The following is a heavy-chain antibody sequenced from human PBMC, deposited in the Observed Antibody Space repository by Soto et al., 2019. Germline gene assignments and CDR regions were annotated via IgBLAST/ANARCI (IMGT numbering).Heavy chain of an antibody. CDR3: ARDLVRMATNYYYGMDV. Sequence: GSLRLSCAASGFTFSSYSMNWVRQAPGKGLEWVSSISSSSSYIYYADSVKGRFTISRDNAKNSLYLQMNSLRAEDTAVYYCARDLVRMATNYYYGMDVWGQGTTVTVSS. J-gene: IGHJ6*02. CDR1: GFTFSSYS. V-gene: IGHV3-21*01. D-gene: IGHD5-12*01. CDR2: ISSSSSYI.